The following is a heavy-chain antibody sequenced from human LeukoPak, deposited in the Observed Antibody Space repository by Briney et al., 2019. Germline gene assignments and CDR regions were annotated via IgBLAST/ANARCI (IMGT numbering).Heavy chain of an antibody. V-gene: IGHV1-18*01. CDR1: GYTFTSYG. D-gene: IGHD5-12*01. CDR3: ARDSKRSSGYSGYDYVLWDY. J-gene: IGHJ4*02. Sequence: ASVKVSCKASGYTFTSYGISWVRQAPGQGLEWMGWISAYNGNTNYAQKLQGRVTMTTDTSTSTAYTELRSLRSDDTAVYYCARDSKRSSGYSGYDYVLWDYWGQGTLVTVSS. CDR2: ISAYNGNT.